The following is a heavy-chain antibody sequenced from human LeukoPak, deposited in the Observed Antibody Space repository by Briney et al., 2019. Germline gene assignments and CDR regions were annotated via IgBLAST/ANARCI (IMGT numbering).Heavy chain of an antibody. V-gene: IGHV1-18*01. D-gene: IGHD6-13*01. CDR2: ISGYNGNT. CDR3: ARDKQQVVHEN. CDR1: GYTFTNYG. J-gene: IGHJ4*02. Sequence: GASVKVSCKTSGYTFTNYGISWLRQPPGQGLEWVGWISGYNGNTNYAQKFQDRLTMTTDTSTTTVYMELRSLTSDDTAVYYCARDKQQVVHENWGQGTLVTVSS.